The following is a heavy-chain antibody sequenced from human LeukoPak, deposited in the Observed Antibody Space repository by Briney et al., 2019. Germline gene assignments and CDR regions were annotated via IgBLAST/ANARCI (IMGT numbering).Heavy chain of an antibody. CDR3: ARDAAYGYDRFDY. V-gene: IGHV3-7*01. J-gene: IGHJ4*02. D-gene: IGHD5-18*01. Sequence: GGSLRLSCAASGFSFTTYWMGWVRQAPGKGLEWVANIKEDGTDKNYVESLKGRFTISRDNAKNSLYLQMNNLRAEDTAIYYCARDAAYGYDRFDYWGQGTQVTVSS. CDR2: IKEDGTDK. CDR1: GFSFTTYW.